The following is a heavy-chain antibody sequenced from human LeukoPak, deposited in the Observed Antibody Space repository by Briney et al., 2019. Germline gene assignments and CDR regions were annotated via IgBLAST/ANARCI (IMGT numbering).Heavy chain of an antibody. V-gene: IGHV4-59*01. J-gene: IGHJ5*02. CDR2: IYYSGST. Sequence: PSETLSLTCTVSGGSTSSYYWSWIRQPPGKGLEWIGYIYYSGSTNYNPSLKSRVTISVDTSKNQFSLKLSSVTAADTAVYYCARGQLWFSPWGQGTLVTVSS. CDR3: ARGQLWFSP. CDR1: GGSTSSYY. D-gene: IGHD5-18*01.